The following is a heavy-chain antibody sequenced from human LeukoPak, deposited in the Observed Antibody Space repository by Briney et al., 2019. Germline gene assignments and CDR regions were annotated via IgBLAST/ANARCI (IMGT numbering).Heavy chain of an antibody. J-gene: IGHJ6*03. V-gene: IGHV3-30*02. CDR1: GFIFSSYG. CDR2: IRCDGSKK. D-gene: IGHD5-18*01. Sequence: GGSLRLSCAASGFIFSSYGMHWVRQAPGKGLEWVAFIRCDGSKKYYADSVKGRFTISRDTSDNTLYLHMNSLRAEDTAVYYCARDNRRADTTMVSYHYYYFMDVWGKGTTVTISS. CDR3: ARDNRRADTTMVSYHYYYFMDV.